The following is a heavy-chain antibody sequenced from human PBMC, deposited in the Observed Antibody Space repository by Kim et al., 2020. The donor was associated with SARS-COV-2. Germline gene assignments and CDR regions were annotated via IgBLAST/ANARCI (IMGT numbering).Heavy chain of an antibody. J-gene: IGHJ5*02. CDR1: GFTFSNYG. CDR3: VKDAKKIDREGVTHWLYNWFDP. V-gene: IGHV3-30*18. D-gene: IGHD6-19*01. CDR2: ISNDGTKY. Sequence: GGSLRLSCAGSGFTFSNYGIHWVRQAPGKGLEWMAVISNDGTKYFYRDSVKGRFTISRDNYKNMVYLQMNSLRTDDTAIYYCVKDAKKIDREGVTHWLYNWFDPWGQGTLVTVSS.